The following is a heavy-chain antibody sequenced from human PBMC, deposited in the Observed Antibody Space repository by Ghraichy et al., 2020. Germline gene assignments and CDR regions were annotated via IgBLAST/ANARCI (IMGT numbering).Heavy chain of an antibody. V-gene: IGHV4-39*01. CDR1: GGSISSSSYY. CDR2: IYYSGST. J-gene: IGHJ4*02. D-gene: IGHD2-15*01. Sequence: SETLSLTCTVSGGSISSSSYYWGWIRQPPGKGLEWIGCIYYSGSTYYNPSLKSRVTISVDTSKNQLSLKLSSVTAADTAVYYCARHDCSGGSCAPFDYWGQGTLVTVTS. CDR3: ARHDCSGGSCAPFDY.